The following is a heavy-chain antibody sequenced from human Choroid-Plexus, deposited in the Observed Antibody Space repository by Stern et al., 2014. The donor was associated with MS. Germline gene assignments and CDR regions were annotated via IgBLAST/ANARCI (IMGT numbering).Heavy chain of an antibody. CDR1: GFTFGSCA. CDR2: VSYDGSNK. V-gene: IGHV3-30*18. Sequence: VQLVESGGGVVQPGRPLRLSCVASGFTFGSCAMHWVRQAPGKGLEWVAGVSYDGSNKYYADSVKGRFTISRDNSQNTLYMQMSSLRPEDTAVYYCAKDRQYLTYFCDHWGQGPLVTVSA. CDR3: AKDRQYLTYFCDH. J-gene: IGHJ5*02. D-gene: IGHD2/OR15-2a*01.